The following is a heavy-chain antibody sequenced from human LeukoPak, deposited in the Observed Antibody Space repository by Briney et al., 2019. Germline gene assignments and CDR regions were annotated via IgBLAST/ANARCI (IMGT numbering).Heavy chain of an antibody. J-gene: IGHJ4*02. CDR3: ARTANFAAGYYIDY. CDR1: GFTFSSYT. D-gene: IGHD6-13*01. V-gene: IGHV3-21*01. CDR2: ISGSSRHK. Sequence: GGSLRLSCAASGFTFSSYTMNWVRQAPGKGLEWVSSISGSSRHKYYADSVKGRFTISRDNAKNSLYLQMNSLRAEDAAVYYCARTANFAAGYYIDYWGQGTLVTVSS.